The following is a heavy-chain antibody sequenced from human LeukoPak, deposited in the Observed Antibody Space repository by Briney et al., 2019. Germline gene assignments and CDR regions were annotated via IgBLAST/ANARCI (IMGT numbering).Heavy chain of an antibody. D-gene: IGHD1-26*01. J-gene: IGHJ4*02. CDR3: ARGMRIVGATNFDY. Sequence: SETLSLTCTVSGGSISSSSYYWGWIRQPPGKGLEWIGSIYYSGSTYYNPSLKSRVTISVDTSKNQFSLKLSSVTAADTAVYYCARGMRIVGATNFDYWGQGTLVTVSS. V-gene: IGHV4-39*07. CDR2: IYYSGST. CDR1: GGSISSSSYY.